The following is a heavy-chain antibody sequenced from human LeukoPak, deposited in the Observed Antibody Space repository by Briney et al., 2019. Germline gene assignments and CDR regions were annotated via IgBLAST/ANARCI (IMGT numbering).Heavy chain of an antibody. J-gene: IGHJ4*02. CDR1: GGSISSSSYY. CDR2: IYYSGST. D-gene: IGHD3-22*01. V-gene: IGHV4-39*07. CDR3: ARGDSSGYYAQIDY. Sequence: SETLSLTCTVSGGSISSSSYYWGWIRQPPGKGLEWIGSIYYSGSTYYNPSLKSRVTISVDTSKNQFSLKLSSVTAADTAVYNCARGDSSGYYAQIDYWGQGTLVTVSS.